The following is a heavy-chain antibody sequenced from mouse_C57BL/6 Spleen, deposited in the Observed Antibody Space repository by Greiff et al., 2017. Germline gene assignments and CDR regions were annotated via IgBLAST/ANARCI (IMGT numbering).Heavy chain of an antibody. CDR3: ARYYDYDGDWFAY. J-gene: IGHJ3*01. CDR1: GYTFTSYD. V-gene: IGHV1-85*01. D-gene: IGHD2-4*01. CDR2: IYPRDGST. Sequence: QVQLQQSGPELVKPGASVTLSCKASGYTFTSYDINWVKQRPGQGLEWIGWIYPRDGSTKYNEKFKGKATLTVDTSSSTAYMELHSLTSEDSEVYVCARYYDYDGDWFAYWGQGTLVTVAA.